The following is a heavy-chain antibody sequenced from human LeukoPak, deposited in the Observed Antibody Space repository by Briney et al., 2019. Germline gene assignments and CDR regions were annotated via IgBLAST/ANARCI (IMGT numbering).Heavy chain of an antibody. CDR3: ARDRLGYCSGGSCSHLDY. CDR2: IWYDGSNK. D-gene: IGHD2-15*01. CDR1: GFTFSSYG. Sequence: PGGSLRLSCAASGFTFSSYGMHWVRQAPGKGLEWVAVIWYDGSNKYYADSVKGRFTISRDNSKNTLYLQMNSLRAEDTAVYYCARDRLGYCSGGSCSHLDYWGQGTLVTVSS. J-gene: IGHJ4*02. V-gene: IGHV3-33*01.